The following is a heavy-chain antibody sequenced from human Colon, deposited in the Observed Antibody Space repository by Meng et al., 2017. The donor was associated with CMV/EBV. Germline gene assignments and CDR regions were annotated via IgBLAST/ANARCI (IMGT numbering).Heavy chain of an antibody. CDR3: AREGYPGSGTYRHLWVYFDA. J-gene: IGHJ4*02. V-gene: IGHV3-53*01. Sequence: GESLKISCAASGFTVTTNYVTWFRQAPGKGLECISVIFSGGSTYYADSVKGRFTISRDNSENTVYLQMNKLRVEDTAVYYCAREGYPGSGTYRHLWVYFDAWGQGTLVTVSS. CDR2: IFSGGST. CDR1: GFTVTTNY. D-gene: IGHD3-10*01.